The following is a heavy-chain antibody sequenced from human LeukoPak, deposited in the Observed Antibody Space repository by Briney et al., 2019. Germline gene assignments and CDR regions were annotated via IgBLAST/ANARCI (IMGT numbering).Heavy chain of an antibody. CDR1: GFTFNSYW. J-gene: IGHJ4*02. CDR3: ARHVVAVGFDY. V-gene: IGHV3-7*01. Sequence: GGSLRLPCAASGFTFNSYWMTWVRQAPGKGLEWVANIKQDGSEKYYVDSVKGRFTISRDNAKNSLYLQMNSLRAEDTAVYYCARHVVAVGFDYWGQGTLVTVSS. CDR2: IKQDGSEK. D-gene: IGHD3-22*01.